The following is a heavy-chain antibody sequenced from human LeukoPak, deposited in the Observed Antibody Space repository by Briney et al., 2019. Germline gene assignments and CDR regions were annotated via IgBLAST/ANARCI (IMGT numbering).Heavy chain of an antibody. CDR3: ARDRTHSRGYYFDY. J-gene: IGHJ4*02. D-gene: IGHD3-22*01. CDR1: GFTFSSYG. CDR2: IRYDGSNK. V-gene: IGHV3-30*02. Sequence: GGSLRLSCAASGFTFSSYGMHWVRQAPGKGLEWVAFIRYDGSNKYYADSVKGRFTISRDNSKNTLYLQMNSLRAEDTAVYYCARDRTHSRGYYFDYWGQGTLVTVSS.